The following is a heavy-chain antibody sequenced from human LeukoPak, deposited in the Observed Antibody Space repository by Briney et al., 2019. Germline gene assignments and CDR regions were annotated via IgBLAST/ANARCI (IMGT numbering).Heavy chain of an antibody. D-gene: IGHD2-21*02. V-gene: IGHV3-7*01. Sequence: QPGGSLRLSCAASGFRFSSYWMSWVRQAPGKGLEWVANIKQDGSEKYYVGSVKGRFTISRDNAKNSLYLQMSSLRAEDTAVYYCASSRPVVTALILGLDVWGQGTTVTVSS. CDR3: ASSRPVVTALILGLDV. CDR1: GFRFSSYW. J-gene: IGHJ6*02. CDR2: IKQDGSEK.